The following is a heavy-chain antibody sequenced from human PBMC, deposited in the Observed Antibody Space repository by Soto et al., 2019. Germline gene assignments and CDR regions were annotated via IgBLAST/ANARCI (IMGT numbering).Heavy chain of an antibody. Sequence: ETLSLTCAVSGASISGSYYYWAWLRQSPGKGPEWIGSVFYTGFTSYNPSLESRVSVSVDTSKSQFSLKLSAVTAADTAVYYCATSQKGYNLNYFDHWCQGALVTVSS. CDR1: GASISGSYYY. V-gene: IGHV4-39*01. CDR3: ATSQKGYNLNYFDH. D-gene: IGHD1-20*01. CDR2: VFYTGFT. J-gene: IGHJ4*02.